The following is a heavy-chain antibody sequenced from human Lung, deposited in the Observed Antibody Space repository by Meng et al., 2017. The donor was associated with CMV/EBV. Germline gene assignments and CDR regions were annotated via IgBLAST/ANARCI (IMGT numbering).Heavy chain of an antibody. D-gene: IGHD2-21*02. CDR2: FDPEDGET. CDR1: GYSLIELS. J-gene: IGHJ4*02. Sequence: SXXVSXXVSGYSLIELSMQWVRQAPGKGLEWMGGFDPEDGETIYAQQFQGRVTLTEDTSTNTAYMELRSLKSADTAVYYCVTDDLCSGGDCSVGYWGQGXLVTVSS. V-gene: IGHV1-24*01. CDR3: VTDDLCSGGDCSVGY.